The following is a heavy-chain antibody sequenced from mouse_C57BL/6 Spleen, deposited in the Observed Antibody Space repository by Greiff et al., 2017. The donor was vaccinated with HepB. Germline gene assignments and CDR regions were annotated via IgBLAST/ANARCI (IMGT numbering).Heavy chain of an antibody. J-gene: IGHJ3*01. Sequence: EVKLMESGGGLVKPGGSLKLSCAASGFTFSDYGMHWVRQAPEKGLEWVAYISSGSSTIYYADTVKGRFTISRDNAKNTLFLQMTSLRSEDTAIYYCARDGNYGLWFAYWGQGTLVTVSA. CDR1: GFTFSDYG. D-gene: IGHD2-1*01. V-gene: IGHV5-17*01. CDR2: ISSGSSTI. CDR3: ARDGNYGLWFAY.